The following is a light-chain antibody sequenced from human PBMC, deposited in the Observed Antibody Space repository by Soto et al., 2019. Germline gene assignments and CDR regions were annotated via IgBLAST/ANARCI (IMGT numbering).Light chain of an antibody. CDR2: AAS. J-gene: IGKJ5*01. V-gene: IGKV1-39*01. Sequence: SPMTQSPSSLSSSVGDRVTITCRASQSISIYLNWYQQKPGRAPKLLIYAASSLPSGVPSRFSGSGSGTDFTLTISSLQPEDFATYYCQHLNTYPITFGPGTRLEIK. CDR3: QHLNTYPIT. CDR1: QSISIY.